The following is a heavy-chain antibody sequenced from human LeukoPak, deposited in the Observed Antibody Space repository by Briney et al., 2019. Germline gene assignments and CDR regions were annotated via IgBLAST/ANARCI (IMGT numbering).Heavy chain of an antibody. J-gene: IGHJ4*02. D-gene: IGHD3-22*01. CDR3: ANRGWYDSSGYTPLSY. V-gene: IGHV3-23*01. Sequence: SLRLSCXASGFIFNDYAMSWVRQAPGKGVEWVSGISGNGDRRHYGGIVKGRFTISRDNSKNTVYLEMNSLRAEETAVYHCANRGWYDSSGYTPLSYWGQGTVVTVSS. CDR1: GFIFNDYA. CDR2: ISGNGDRR.